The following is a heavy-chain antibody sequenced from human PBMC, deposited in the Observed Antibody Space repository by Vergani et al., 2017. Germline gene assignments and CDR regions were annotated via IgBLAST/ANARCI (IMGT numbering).Heavy chain of an antibody. D-gene: IGHD2-2*02. Sequence: QVQLVESGGGVVQPGRSLRLSCAASGFTFSSYAMHWVRQAPGKGLEWVAVISYDGSNKYYADSVKGRFIISRDNSKNTLYLQMNSLRAEDTAVYYCARLAGYCSSTSCYTGIVDYWGQGTLVTVSS. CDR1: GFTFSSYA. CDR2: ISYDGSNK. J-gene: IGHJ4*02. CDR3: ARLAGYCSSTSCYTGIVDY. V-gene: IGHV3-30-3*01.